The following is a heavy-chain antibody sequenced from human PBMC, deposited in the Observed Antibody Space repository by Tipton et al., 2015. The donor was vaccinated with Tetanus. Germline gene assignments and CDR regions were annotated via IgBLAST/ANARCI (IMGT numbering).Heavy chain of an antibody. CDR1: GFTFSNYK. CDR2: ISSTSRYI. J-gene: IGHJ4*02. Sequence: SLRLSCEVSGFTFSNYKMNWVRQGPGRGLEWVSSISSTSRYINYAGSVKGRFTISRDNAKNSLFLEMNSLRADDTAVYYCVSGSALDYWGQGTPITVSS. CDR3: VSGSALDY. V-gene: IGHV3-21*01. D-gene: IGHD5-12*01.